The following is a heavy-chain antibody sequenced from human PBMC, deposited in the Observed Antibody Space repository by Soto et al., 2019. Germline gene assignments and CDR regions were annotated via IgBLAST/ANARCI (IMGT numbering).Heavy chain of an antibody. Sequence: GGSLRLSCAASGFTFSSYAMSWVRQAPGKGLEWVSAISGSGGSAYYADSVKGRFTSTRDNSKNTLNLQMNSLRAEDTAVYYCAKGSGSSWSDAFDIWGQGTMVTVSS. CDR3: AKGSGSSWSDAFDI. CDR2: ISGSGGSA. V-gene: IGHV3-23*01. D-gene: IGHD6-13*01. J-gene: IGHJ3*02. CDR1: GFTFSSYA.